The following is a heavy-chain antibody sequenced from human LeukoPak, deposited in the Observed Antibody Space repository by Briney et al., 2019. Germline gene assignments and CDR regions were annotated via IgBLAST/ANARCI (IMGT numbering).Heavy chain of an antibody. CDR1: GGTFSSFA. V-gene: IGHV1-69*13. CDR2: IIPIFRTA. Sequence: GASVKVSCKASGGTFSSFAITWVRQAPGQGLEWMGGIIPIFRTANYAQRFQGRVTITADESTSTAYMELSSLRSEDTAVYYCTRGGKYISGWPRPDPYYYYMDVWGKGTTVTASS. CDR3: TRGGKYISGWPRPDPYYYYMDV. D-gene: IGHD6-19*01. J-gene: IGHJ6*03.